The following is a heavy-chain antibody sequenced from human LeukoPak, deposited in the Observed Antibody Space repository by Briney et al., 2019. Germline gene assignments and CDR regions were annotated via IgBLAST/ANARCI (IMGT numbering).Heavy chain of an antibody. Sequence: SETLSLTSAVDGGSFSAYYCSWIRQPPGKGLGWIGEINHSGSTNYHPSLKSRVTISVDTSKIQFSLKLSSVTAAGTAVYYCARETYQMLVFDYWGQGTLVTVSS. CDR1: GGSFSAYY. D-gene: IGHD2-2*01. J-gene: IGHJ4*02. CDR2: INHSGST. V-gene: IGHV4-34*01. CDR3: ARETYQMLVFDY.